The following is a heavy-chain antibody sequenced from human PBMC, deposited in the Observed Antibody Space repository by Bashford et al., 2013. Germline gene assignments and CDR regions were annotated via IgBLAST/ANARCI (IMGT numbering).Heavy chain of an antibody. CDR3: ASGGYSSSSDAFDI. D-gene: IGHD6-6*01. CDR1: GFTFSSYA. J-gene: IGHJ3*02. CDR2: ISYDGSNK. Sequence: GSLRLSCAASGFTFSSYAMHWVRQAPGKGLEWVAVISYDGSNKYYADSVKGRFTISRDNSKNTLYLQMNSLRAEDTAVYYCASGGYSSSSDAFDIWGQGTMVTVSS. V-gene: IGHV3-30-3*01.